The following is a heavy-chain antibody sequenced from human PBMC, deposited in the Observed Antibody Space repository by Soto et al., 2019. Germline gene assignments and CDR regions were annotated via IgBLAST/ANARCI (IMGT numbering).Heavy chain of an antibody. Sequence: GGSLRLSCVVSGLTFNTYYAMSWVRQAPGKGLEWVSAISRSGGSTYYADSVKGRFTISRDNSKNTLYLQMNSLRAEDTAVYYCAKQAPYSNSRYEIDHWGQATLVTVSS. D-gene: IGHD6-13*01. J-gene: IGHJ4*02. CDR3: AKQAPYSNSRYEIDH. CDR2: ISRSGGST. CDR1: GLTFNTYYA. V-gene: IGHV3-23*01.